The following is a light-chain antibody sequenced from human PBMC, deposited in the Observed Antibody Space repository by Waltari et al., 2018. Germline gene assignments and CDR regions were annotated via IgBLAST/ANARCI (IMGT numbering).Light chain of an antibody. CDR2: DVS. J-gene: IGLJ3*02. CDR3: SSQSSNNVVL. CDR1: SSDVGSYNS. V-gene: IGLV2-14*03. Sequence: QSALTQPASVSGSPGQSITISCTGTSSDVGSYNSVSWYQDHPGQGPNFIIYDVSGRPSGVSARFSGSKSGNTASLTISGLQAEDEADYYCSSQSSNNVVLFGGGTKVTVL.